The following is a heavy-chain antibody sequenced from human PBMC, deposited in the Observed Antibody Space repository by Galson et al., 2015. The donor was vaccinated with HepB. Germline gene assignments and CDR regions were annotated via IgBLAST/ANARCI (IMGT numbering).Heavy chain of an antibody. CDR3: ARDQIYCGGDCYPTPYNWFDP. J-gene: IGHJ5*02. CDR1: GFTFSSYW. Sequence: SLRLSCAASGFTFSSYWMSWVRQAPGKGLEWVANIKQDGSEKYYVDSVKGRFTISRDNAKNSLYLQMNSLRAEDTAVYYCARDQIYCGGDCYPTPYNWFDPWGQGTLVTVS. CDR2: IKQDGSEK. V-gene: IGHV3-7*01. D-gene: IGHD2-21*02.